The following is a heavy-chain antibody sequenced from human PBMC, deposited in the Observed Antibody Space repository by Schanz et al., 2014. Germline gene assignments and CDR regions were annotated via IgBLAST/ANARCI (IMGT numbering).Heavy chain of an antibody. CDR1: GFTFSIYA. CDR3: AKGRFGELSAFDI. V-gene: IGHV3-23*01. CDR2: ISGSGGST. Sequence: DVQLLESGGGLVQPGGSLRLSCSASGFTFSIYAMHWVRQAPGKGLEWVIVISGSGGSTYYADSVRGRFTISRDNSKNTLYLQMNSLRAEDTAVYYCAKGRFGELSAFDIWGQGTMVTVSS. J-gene: IGHJ3*02. D-gene: IGHD3-10*01.